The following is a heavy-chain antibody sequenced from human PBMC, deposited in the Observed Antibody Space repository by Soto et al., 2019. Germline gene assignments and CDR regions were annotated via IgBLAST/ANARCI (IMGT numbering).Heavy chain of an antibody. V-gene: IGHV1-18*01. CDR1: GYTFTSYG. D-gene: IGHD1-26*01. J-gene: IGHJ4*02. Sequence: QVQLVQSGAEVKKPGASVKVSCKASGYTFTSYGISWVRQAPGQGLEWMGWISAYNGNTNYAQKLQGRVTMTTDTSTSTGYMELRSLRSDDTAVYYCATSGSYTNGAGFGDYWGQGTLVTVSS. CDR3: ATSGSYTNGAGFGDY. CDR2: ISAYNGNT.